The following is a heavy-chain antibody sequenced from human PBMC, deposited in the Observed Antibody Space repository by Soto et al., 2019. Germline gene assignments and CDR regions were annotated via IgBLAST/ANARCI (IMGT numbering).Heavy chain of an antibody. CDR1: GYTFTSYA. V-gene: IGHV1-3*01. CDR3: ARDISSGWYFDY. Sequence: GASVKVSCKASGYTFTSYAMHWVRQAPGQRLEWMGWINAGNGNTKYSQKSQGRVTITRDTSASTAYMELSSLRSEDTAVYYCARDISSGWYFDYWGQGTLVTVSS. J-gene: IGHJ4*02. CDR2: INAGNGNT. D-gene: IGHD6-19*01.